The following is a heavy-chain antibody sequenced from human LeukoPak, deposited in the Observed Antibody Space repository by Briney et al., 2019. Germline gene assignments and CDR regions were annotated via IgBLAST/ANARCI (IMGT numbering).Heavy chain of an antibody. Sequence: GGSLRLSCAASGFMFSDYFMSWTRQAPGKELEWISYISSNSKYTKYADSVKGRFTISRDNAKKSLYLQMNSLRAEDTAVYYCARDNGNKYYFDYWGQGTLVTVSS. D-gene: IGHD2-8*01. V-gene: IGHV3-11*05. CDR1: GFMFSDYF. J-gene: IGHJ4*02. CDR2: ISSNSKYT. CDR3: ARDNGNKYYFDY.